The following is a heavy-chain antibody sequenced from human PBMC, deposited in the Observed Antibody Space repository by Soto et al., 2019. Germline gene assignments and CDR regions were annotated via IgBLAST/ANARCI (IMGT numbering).Heavy chain of an antibody. V-gene: IGHV4-4*07. CDR1: GGSISSYY. D-gene: IGHD1-26*01. J-gene: IGHJ6*02. CDR3: SRDIGGSYYYYYYCMDV. CDR2: IYTSGST. Sequence: SETLSLTCTVSGGSISSYYWSWIRQPAGKGLEWIGRIYTSGSTNNNPYLKSRVTMSVDTSKNKFSLKLSSVPAADTAVYYCSRDIGGSYYYYYYCMDVWGQGTTVTVSS.